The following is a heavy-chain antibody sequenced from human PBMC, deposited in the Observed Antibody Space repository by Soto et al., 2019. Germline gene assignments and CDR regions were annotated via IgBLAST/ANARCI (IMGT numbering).Heavy chain of an antibody. CDR2: ISSSSSTI. CDR1: GFTFSRYR. V-gene: IGHV3-48*02. CDR3: ARYPDGDPDYYYYYGMDV. Sequence: RGSLSLACAAPGFTFSRYRMNGVRQAPGKGLVWVSYISSSSSTIYYADSVKGRFTIYRDNAKNSRDLQMNSLIDDDTAVHYCARYPDGDPDYYYYYGMDVWGQGTTVTVSS. J-gene: IGHJ6*02. D-gene: IGHD4-17*01.